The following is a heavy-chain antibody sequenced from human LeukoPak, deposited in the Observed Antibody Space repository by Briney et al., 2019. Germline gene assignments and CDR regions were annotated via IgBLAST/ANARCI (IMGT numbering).Heavy chain of an antibody. CDR2: IYSGGST. V-gene: IGHV3-53*01. J-gene: IGHJ4*02. D-gene: IGHD5-12*01. CDR3: ARGNSGYDPTFDY. CDR1: GFTVSSNY. Sequence: GGSLRLSCAASGFTVSSNYMSWVRQAPGKGLEWVSVIYSGGSTYYADSVEGRFTISRDNSKNTLYLQMNSLRAEDTAVYYCARGNSGYDPTFDYWGQGTLVTVSS.